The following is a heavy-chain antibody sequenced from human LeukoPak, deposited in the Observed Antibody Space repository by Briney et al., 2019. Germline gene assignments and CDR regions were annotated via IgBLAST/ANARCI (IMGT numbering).Heavy chain of an antibody. V-gene: IGHV1-69*05. CDR2: IIPIFGTA. D-gene: IGHD3-16*01. J-gene: IGHJ3*02. CDR1: GGTFSSYA. CDR3: ARGSMITFGGVTLDAFDI. Sequence: GASVKVSCKASGGTFSSYAISWVRQAPGQGLEWMGGIIPIFGTANYAQKFQGRVTITTDESTSTAYMELSSLRSEDTAVYCCARGSMITFGGVTLDAFDIWGQGTMVTVSS.